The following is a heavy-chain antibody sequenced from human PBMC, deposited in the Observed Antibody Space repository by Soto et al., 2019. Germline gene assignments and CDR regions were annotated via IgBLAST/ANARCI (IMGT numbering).Heavy chain of an antibody. Sequence: ASVKVSCKAPGYTFTSYGISWVRQAPGQGLEWMGWISAYNGNTNYAQKLQGRVTMTTDTSTSTAYMELRSLRSDDTAVYYCARGRLNYYDSSGYLDYWGQGTLVTVSS. CDR3: ARGRLNYYDSSGYLDY. CDR2: ISAYNGNT. V-gene: IGHV1-18*01. CDR1: GYTFTSYG. D-gene: IGHD3-22*01. J-gene: IGHJ4*02.